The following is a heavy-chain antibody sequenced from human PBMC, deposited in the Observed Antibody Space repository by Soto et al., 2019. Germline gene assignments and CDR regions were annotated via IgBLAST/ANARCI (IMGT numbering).Heavy chain of an antibody. V-gene: IGHV3-33*01. CDR3: ARDPVYYHEYSGYFDY. D-gene: IGHD3-22*01. J-gene: IGHJ4*02. Sequence: SLRLSCAAAGFTFSSFRMHWVRQAPGKGLEWVAVIWIDENDKYYAESVKGRFTISRDNSKSTLYLQMNSLRVEDTAVYYCARDPVYYHEYSGYFDYWGQGILVTVSS. CDR1: GFTFSSFR. CDR2: IWIDENDK.